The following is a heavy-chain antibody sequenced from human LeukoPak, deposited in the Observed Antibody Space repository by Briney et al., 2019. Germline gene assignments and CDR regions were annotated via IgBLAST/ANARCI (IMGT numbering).Heavy chain of an antibody. J-gene: IGHJ4*02. CDR1: GFTFNSYS. V-gene: IGHV3-21*01. CDR3: ARDAYNSYDY. Sequence: GGSLRLSCAASGFTFNSYSMNWVRQAPGKGLEWISSISPSSSHISYAESVEGRFTISRDNAKKSLSLQMNSLRAEDTAVYYCARDAYNSYDYWGQGTLVTVSS. D-gene: IGHD5-24*01. CDR2: ISPSSSHI.